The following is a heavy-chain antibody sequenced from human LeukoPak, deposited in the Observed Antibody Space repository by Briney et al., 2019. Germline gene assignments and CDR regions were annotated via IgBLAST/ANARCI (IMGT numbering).Heavy chain of an antibody. D-gene: IGHD4-17*01. V-gene: IGHV3-11*04. CDR2: ISSSGNII. CDR1: GFTFSDYY. J-gene: IGHJ4*02. Sequence: GGSLRLSCAASGFTFSDYYMSWIRQAPGKGLEWVSYISSSGNIIYYADSVKGRFTISRDNAKNSLYLQMNSLRAEDTAVYYCARAGGSTVSHSDYWGQGTLVTVSS. CDR3: ARAGGSTVSHSDY.